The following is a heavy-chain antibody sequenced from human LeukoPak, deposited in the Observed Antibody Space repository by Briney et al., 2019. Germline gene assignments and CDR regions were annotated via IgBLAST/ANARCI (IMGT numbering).Heavy chain of an antibody. V-gene: IGHV4-39*01. CDR2: IYYSGDT. CDR3: ARHQWHYYYYMGV. Sequence: SETLSLTCTVSGGSISSSSYYWGWIRQPPGKGLEWIGSIYYSGDTYYKPSLKSRRVTISVDTSKNQFSLRLSSVTAADTAVYYCARHQWHYYYYMGVWGKGSTVTVSS. CDR1: GGSISSSSYY. D-gene: IGHD6-19*01. J-gene: IGHJ6*03.